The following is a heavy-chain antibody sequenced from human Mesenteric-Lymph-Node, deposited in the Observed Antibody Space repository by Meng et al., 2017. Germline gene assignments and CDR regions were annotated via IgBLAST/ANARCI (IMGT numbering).Heavy chain of an antibody. V-gene: IGHV4-38-2*02. D-gene: IGHD6-13*01. CDR3: ARTTSSWYFIDY. J-gene: IGHJ4*02. CDR1: GYSISSGYF. CDR2: IYSSGTA. Sequence: SETLSLTCTVSGYSISSGYFWAWIRQSPGKGLDWIGTIYSSGTAYYNPSLKSRVTISVDTSNNHFSLKLSSVTAADTAMYYCARTTSSWYFIDYWGQGTLVTVSS.